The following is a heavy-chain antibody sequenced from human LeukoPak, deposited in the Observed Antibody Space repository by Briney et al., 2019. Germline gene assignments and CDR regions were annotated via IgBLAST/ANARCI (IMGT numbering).Heavy chain of an antibody. Sequence: SETLSLTCTVSGGSISTYYWSWIRQTPEKGLEWIGYMSYSGRSDYGPSLKSRVTMSIDTSKNQFSLRLRSVTAADTAVYYCASLRKRGGAFDLWGQGTVVTVSS. J-gene: IGHJ3*01. CDR3: ASLRKRGGAFDL. CDR2: MSYSGRS. V-gene: IGHV4-59*12. CDR1: GGSISTYY.